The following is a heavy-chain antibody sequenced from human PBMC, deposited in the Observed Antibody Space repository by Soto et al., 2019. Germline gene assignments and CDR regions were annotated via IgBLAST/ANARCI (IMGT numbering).Heavy chain of an antibody. Sequence: GGSLRLSCAAPGFTFSSYAMSWVRQAPGKGLEWVSAISGSGGSTYYADSVKGRFTISRDNSKNTLYLQMNSLRAEDTAVYYCANPPFSDYGDYEWNGYFDYWGQGTLVTVSS. D-gene: IGHD4-17*01. J-gene: IGHJ4*02. CDR3: ANPPFSDYGDYEWNGYFDY. CDR1: GFTFSSYA. V-gene: IGHV3-23*01. CDR2: ISGSGGST.